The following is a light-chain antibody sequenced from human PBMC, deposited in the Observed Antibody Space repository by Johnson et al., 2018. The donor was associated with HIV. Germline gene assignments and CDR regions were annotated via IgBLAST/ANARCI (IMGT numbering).Light chain of an antibody. V-gene: IGLV1-51*02. CDR2: ENN. CDR3: LAWDTSLRAPYV. J-gene: IGLJ1*01. CDR1: SSNIGNNY. Sequence: QSALTQPPSLSAAPGQRVTISCSGSSSNIGNNYVSWYQQLPGTAPKLLIYENNKRPSGIPDRFSGSKSGTSATLGITGLQTGDEADYYCLAWDTSLRAPYVFGTGTKVTVL.